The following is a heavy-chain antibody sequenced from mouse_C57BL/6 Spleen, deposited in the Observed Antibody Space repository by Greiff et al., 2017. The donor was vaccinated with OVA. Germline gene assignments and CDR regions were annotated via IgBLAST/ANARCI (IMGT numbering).Heavy chain of an antibody. D-gene: IGHD2-3*01. CDR2: ISYSGST. Sequence: VQLKESGPGMVKPSQSLSLTCTVTGYSITSGYDWHWIRHFPGNKLEWMGYISYSGSTNYNPSLKSRISITHDTSKNHFFLKLNSVTTEDTATYYCARDRWGYAMDYWGQGTSVTVSS. J-gene: IGHJ4*01. CDR3: ARDRWGYAMDY. V-gene: IGHV3-1*01. CDR1: GYSITSGYD.